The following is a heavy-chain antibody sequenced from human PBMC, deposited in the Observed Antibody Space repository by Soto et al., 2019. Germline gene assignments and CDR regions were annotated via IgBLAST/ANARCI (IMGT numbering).Heavy chain of an antibody. Sequence: SETLSLTCAVSGGSISSSNWCSWVRQPPGKGLEWIGEIYHSGSTNYNPSLKSRVTISVDKSKNQFSLKLSSVTAADTAVYYCASRGKLSIAVAGYFDYWGQGTLVTVSS. D-gene: IGHD6-19*01. CDR1: GGSISSSNW. J-gene: IGHJ4*02. CDR3: ASRGKLSIAVAGYFDY. CDR2: IYHSGST. V-gene: IGHV4-4*02.